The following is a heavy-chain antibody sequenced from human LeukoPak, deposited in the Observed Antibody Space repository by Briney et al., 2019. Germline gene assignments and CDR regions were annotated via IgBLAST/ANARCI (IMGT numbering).Heavy chain of an antibody. D-gene: IGHD3-22*01. CDR1: GESFSGYY. CDR2: INHSGST. J-gene: IGHJ4*02. V-gene: IGHV4-34*01. CDR3: ARDPELSYYYDSNGPLTN. Sequence: KPSETLSLTCAVYGESFSGYYWSWIRQPPGKGLEWIGEINHSGSTNYNPSLKSRVTISVDTSKNQFSLKLSSVTAADTAVYYCARDPELSYYYDSNGPLTNWGQGTLVTVSS.